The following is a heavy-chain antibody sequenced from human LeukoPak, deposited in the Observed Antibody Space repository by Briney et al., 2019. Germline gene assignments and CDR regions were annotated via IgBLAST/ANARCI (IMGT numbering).Heavy chain of an antibody. V-gene: IGHV4-39*01. CDR3: ARRAVRGVNFDY. CDR2: IYYSGST. J-gene: IGHJ4*02. CDR1: GGSISSSSYY. D-gene: IGHD3-10*01. Sequence: SETLSLTCTVSGGSISSSSYYWGWIRQPPGKGLEWIGSIYYSGSTYYNPSLKSRVTISVDTSKNQFSLKLSSVTAADTAVYYCARRAVRGVNFDYRGQGTLVTVSS.